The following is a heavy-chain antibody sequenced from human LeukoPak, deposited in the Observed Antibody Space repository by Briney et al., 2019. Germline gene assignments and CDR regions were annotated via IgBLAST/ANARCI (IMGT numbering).Heavy chain of an antibody. CDR1: GGSISSNNW. CDR3: ARLVTTGYYYYYMDV. CDR2: IYHSGST. D-gene: IGHD4-11*01. V-gene: IGHV4-4*02. Sequence: PSETLSLTCTVSGGSISSNNWWSWVRQPPGKGLEWIGEIYHSGSTNYNPSLKSRVTISVDTSKNQFSLKLSSVTAADTAVYYCARLVTTGYYYYYMDVWGKGTTVTVSS. J-gene: IGHJ6*03.